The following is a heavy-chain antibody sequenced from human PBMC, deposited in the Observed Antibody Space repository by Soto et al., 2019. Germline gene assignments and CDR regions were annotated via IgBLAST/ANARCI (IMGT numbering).Heavy chain of an antibody. CDR1: GDSVSTNTAT. CDR2: TYYRSRWYF. D-gene: IGHD3-22*01. CDR3: VRLIGNSWLDS. Sequence: SQTLSLTCDISGDSVSTNTATWDWIRQSQSRGLEWLGRTYYRSRWYFDYAVSVKSRITISPDISNNQVSLQLTSVTPDDTAIYYCVRLIGNSWLDSWGQGTLVTVSS. J-gene: IGHJ5*01. V-gene: IGHV6-1*01.